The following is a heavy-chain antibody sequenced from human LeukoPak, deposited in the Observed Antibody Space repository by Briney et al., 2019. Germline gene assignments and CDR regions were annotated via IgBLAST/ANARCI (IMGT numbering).Heavy chain of an antibody. J-gene: IGHJ6*03. CDR3: ARAAYDILTGYPALYYYYYYMDV. CDR1: GYTFTGYY. Sequence: ASVKVSCKASGYTFTGYYMHWVRQAPGQGLEWMGWINPSSGGTNYAQKFQGRVTMTRDTSISTAYMELSRLRSDDTAVYYCARAAYDILTGYPALYYYYYYMDVWGKGTTVTVSS. CDR2: INPSSGGT. V-gene: IGHV1-2*02. D-gene: IGHD3-9*01.